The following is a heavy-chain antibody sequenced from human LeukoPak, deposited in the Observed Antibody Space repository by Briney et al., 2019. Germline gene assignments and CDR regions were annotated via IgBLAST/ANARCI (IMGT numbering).Heavy chain of an antibody. J-gene: IGHJ4*02. CDR1: GFTFSDHY. Sequence: GGSLRLSCAASGFTFSDHYMDWVRQAPGKGLEWVSVIYSGGSTYYADSVKGRFTISRDNSKNTLYLQMNSLRAEDTAVYYCARVPYGGADYWGQGTLVTVSS. CDR3: ARVPYGGADY. V-gene: IGHV3-53*01. D-gene: IGHD3-10*01. CDR2: IYSGGST.